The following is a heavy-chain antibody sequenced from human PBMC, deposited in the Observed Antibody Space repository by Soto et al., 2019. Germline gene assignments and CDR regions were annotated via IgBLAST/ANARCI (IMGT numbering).Heavy chain of an antibody. V-gene: IGHV4-30-4*01. J-gene: IGHJ6*04. Sequence: SETLSLTCTVSGGSISSGDYYWSWIRHPPGKGLEWIGYIYYSGSTYYNPSLKSRVTISVDTSKNQFSLKLSSVTAADTAVYYCAREHYDFWSGLLGGMDLWGKATTLNVYS. D-gene: IGHD3-3*01. CDR2: IYYSGST. CDR1: GGSISSGDYY. CDR3: AREHYDFWSGLLGGMDL.